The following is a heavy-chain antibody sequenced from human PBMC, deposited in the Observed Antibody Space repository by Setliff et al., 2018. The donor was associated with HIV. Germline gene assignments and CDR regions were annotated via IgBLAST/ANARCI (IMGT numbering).Heavy chain of an antibody. CDR2: IYHSGRT. V-gene: IGHV4-4*02. Sequence: PSETLSLTCAVSGGSISSLNWWSWVRQPPGKGLEWIGEIYHSGRTSYNPSLKSRASISVDKSKNQFSLKLSSVTAADTAVYYCARWGSMGYGSGSGVKWFDPWGQGTLVTVSS. D-gene: IGHD3-10*01. CDR3: ARWGSMGYGSGSGVKWFDP. J-gene: IGHJ5*02. CDR1: GGSISSLNW.